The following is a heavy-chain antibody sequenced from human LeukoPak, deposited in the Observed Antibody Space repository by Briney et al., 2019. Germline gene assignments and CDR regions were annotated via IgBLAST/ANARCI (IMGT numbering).Heavy chain of an antibody. CDR1: GFTFRTYA. CDR3: ARIGPAAFTDY. CDR2: ISDSGGAI. Sequence: PGGSLRLSCAASGFTFRTYALNWVRQAPGKGLEWVSAISDSGGAIYYADSVKGRFTMSRDNSKNSLFLQMNSLRAEDTAVYYCARIGPAAFTDYWGQGTLVTVSS. V-gene: IGHV3-23*01. J-gene: IGHJ4*02. D-gene: IGHD3-3*02.